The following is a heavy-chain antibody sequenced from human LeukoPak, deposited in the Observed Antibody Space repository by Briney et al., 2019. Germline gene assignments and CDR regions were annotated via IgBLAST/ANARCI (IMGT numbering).Heavy chain of an antibody. D-gene: IGHD3-10*01. CDR1: GGSISSYY. Sequence: TLSLTCTVSGGSISSYYWSWVRQPPGKGMEWIGYIYYSGSTNYNPSLKSRVTISVDTSKNQFSLKLSSVTAADTAVYYCAREAVIFDYWGQGTLVTVSS. V-gene: IGHV4-59*01. CDR3: AREAVIFDY. J-gene: IGHJ4*02. CDR2: IYYSGST.